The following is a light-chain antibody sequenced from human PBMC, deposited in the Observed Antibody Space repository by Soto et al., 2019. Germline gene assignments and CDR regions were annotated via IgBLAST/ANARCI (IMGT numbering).Light chain of an antibody. CDR1: QSISSW. CDR3: QKYNDYPPLT. J-gene: IGKJ1*01. Sequence: DIQMTQSPSTLSASVGHRVTITCRASQSISSWLAWYQQKPGKAPKRLIYKASNLECGVPSRFIGSRAATEYSLTISSLQPDEFAAYFCQKYNDYPPLTFGRGTKVEIK. V-gene: IGKV1-5*03. CDR2: KAS.